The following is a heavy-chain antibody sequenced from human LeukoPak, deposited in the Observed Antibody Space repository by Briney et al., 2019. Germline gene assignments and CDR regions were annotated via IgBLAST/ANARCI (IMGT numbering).Heavy chain of an antibody. CDR3: GRVIAGAIDY. D-gene: IGHD6-13*01. Sequence: GGSLRLSCAASGFTFGGYSMTWVRQAPGKGLEWVANINLDGSDRFYVGFVKGRFTISRDNADNSLYLQMNSLRAEDKAVYYCGRVIAGAIDYWGQGTLVTVSS. J-gene: IGHJ4*02. CDR2: INLDGSDR. CDR1: GFTFGGYS. V-gene: IGHV3-7*01.